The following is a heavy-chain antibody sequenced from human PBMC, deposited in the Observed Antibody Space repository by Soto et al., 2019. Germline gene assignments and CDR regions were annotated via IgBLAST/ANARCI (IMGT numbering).Heavy chain of an antibody. CDR2: ISGSGSTI. D-gene: IGHD6-13*01. V-gene: IGHV3-11*01. CDR3: ARVGSIAAAGTPDY. J-gene: IGHJ4*02. CDR1: GLTFSDYY. Sequence: PGGSLRVFCAASGLTFSDYYMSWFRQAPGKGLEWVSYISGSGSTIHDADSVKGRFTISRDNAKNSLYLQMNSLRAEDTAVYYCARVGSIAAAGTPDYCGQGTLVTVSS.